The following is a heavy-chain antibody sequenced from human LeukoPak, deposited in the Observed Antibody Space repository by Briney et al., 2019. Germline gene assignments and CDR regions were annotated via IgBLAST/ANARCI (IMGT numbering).Heavy chain of an antibody. J-gene: IGHJ4*02. CDR1: GFTFSRHT. D-gene: IGHD3-3*01. V-gene: IGHV3-48*01. Sequence: GGSLRLSCAASGFTFSRHTMNWVRQAPGKGLEWISYITSSSSIIYYADSVKGRFTISRDNAKNSLYLQMNTLRVEDTAVYYCVRDGDYNFWSGFYDHWGQGNLVTVST. CDR3: VRDGDYNFWSGFYDH. CDR2: ITSSSSII.